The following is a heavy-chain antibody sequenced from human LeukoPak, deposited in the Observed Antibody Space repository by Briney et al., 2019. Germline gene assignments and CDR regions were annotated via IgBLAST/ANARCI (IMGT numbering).Heavy chain of an antibody. V-gene: IGHV3-13*01. CDR2: IGTAGDT. CDR1: GFTFSSYD. CDR3: ARDLVVTSAY. D-gene: IGHD2-2*01. J-gene: IGHJ4*02. Sequence: GGSLRLSCAASGFTFSSYDMHWVRQVIGKGLEWVSVIGTAGDTSYPGSVKGRFTISRENAKNSLCLQMNSLRVGDTAVYYCARDLVVTSAYWGQGTLVTASS.